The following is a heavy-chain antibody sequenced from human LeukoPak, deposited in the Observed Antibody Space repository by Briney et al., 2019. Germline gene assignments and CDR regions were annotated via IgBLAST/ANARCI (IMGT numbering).Heavy chain of an antibody. Sequence: ASVKVSCKASGYTFTSYGISWVRQAPGQGLEWMGWISAYNGNTNHAQKLQGRVTMTTDTSTSTAYMELRSLRSDDTAVYYCARDKWLRQKGNWFDPWGQGTLVTVSS. J-gene: IGHJ5*02. CDR1: GYTFTSYG. V-gene: IGHV1-18*04. D-gene: IGHD5-12*01. CDR3: ARDKWLRQKGNWFDP. CDR2: ISAYNGNT.